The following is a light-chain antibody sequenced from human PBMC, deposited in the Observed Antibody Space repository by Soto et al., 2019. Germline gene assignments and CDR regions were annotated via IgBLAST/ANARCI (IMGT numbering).Light chain of an antibody. CDR3: QQYGGVPYT. CDR2: GAS. J-gene: IGKJ2*01. Sequence: ELVLTHAPCTLSLSPGHRSTLAFNASESISRDYLAWYQQRLGQAPRLLIYGASSGATGILDRFSGSGSGADFTLTISRLEPEDFAIYYCQQYGGVPYTFGQGTKVDIK. CDR1: ESISRDY. V-gene: IGKV3-20*01.